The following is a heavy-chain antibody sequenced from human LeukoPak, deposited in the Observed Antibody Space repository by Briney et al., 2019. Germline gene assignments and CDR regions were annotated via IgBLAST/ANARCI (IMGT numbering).Heavy chain of an antibody. CDR2: INTDGSST. Sequence: GGSLRFSCAASGLTFNTYWMHWVRQAPGKGLVWVSRINTDGSSTSYADSVKGRFTISRDNAKNSLYLQMNSLRAEDTALYYCAKDVGDYDYFDYWGQGTLVTVSS. J-gene: IGHJ4*02. D-gene: IGHD4-17*01. V-gene: IGHV3-74*01. CDR3: AKDVGDYDYFDY. CDR1: GLTFNTYW.